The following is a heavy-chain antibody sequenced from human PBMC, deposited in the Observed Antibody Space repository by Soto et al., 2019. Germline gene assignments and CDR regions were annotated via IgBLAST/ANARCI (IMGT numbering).Heavy chain of an antibody. D-gene: IGHD1-26*01. CDR1: GGSISSSSYY. J-gene: IGHJ4*02. CDR3: AVSGSYFLLVDY. CDR2: IYYSGST. V-gene: IGHV4-39*01. Sequence: SETLSLTCTVSGGSISSSSYYWGWIRQPPGKGLEWIGSIYYSGSTYYNPSLKSRVTISVDTSKNQFSLRLSSVTAADTAVYYCAVSGSYFLLVDYWGQGTLVTVSS.